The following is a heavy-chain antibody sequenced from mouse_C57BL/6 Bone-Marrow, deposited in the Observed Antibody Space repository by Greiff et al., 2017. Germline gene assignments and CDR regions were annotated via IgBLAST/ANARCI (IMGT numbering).Heavy chain of an antibody. CDR1: GYTFTDYY. Sequence: EVQLQQSGPELVKPGASVKISCKASGYTFTDYYMNWVKQSHGKSLEWIGDINPNNGGTSYNQKFKGKATLTVDKSSSTAYMELRSLTSEDSAVYYCASQYDYLYYYAMDYWGQGTSVTVSS. CDR3: ASQYDYLYYYAMDY. D-gene: IGHD2-4*01. V-gene: IGHV1-26*01. CDR2: INPNNGGT. J-gene: IGHJ4*01.